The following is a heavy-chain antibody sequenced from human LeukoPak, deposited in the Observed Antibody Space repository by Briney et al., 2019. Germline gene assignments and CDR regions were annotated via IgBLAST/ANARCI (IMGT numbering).Heavy chain of an antibody. Sequence: GGSLRLSCAVSGFTCSSCWMNWVRQAPGKGLEWVATVNEDGTAKFYVDSVKGRFTIFRDNTRSSLDLQMNSLTVEDTAMYYCEAPANGWGQGTLVTVSS. J-gene: IGHJ4*02. CDR2: VNEDGTAK. CDR1: GFTCSSCW. D-gene: IGHD1-1*01. V-gene: IGHV3-7*01. CDR3: EAPANG.